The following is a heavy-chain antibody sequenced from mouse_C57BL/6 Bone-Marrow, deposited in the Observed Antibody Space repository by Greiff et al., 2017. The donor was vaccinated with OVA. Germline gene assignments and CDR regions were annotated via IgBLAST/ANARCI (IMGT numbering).Heavy chain of an antibody. CDR2: ISSGGSYT. CDR1: GFTFSSYG. CDR3: ARQHYYGSSYDMYYFDY. D-gene: IGHD1-1*01. V-gene: IGHV5-6*01. J-gene: IGHJ2*01. Sequence: EVQGVESGGDLVKPGGSLKLSCAASGFTFSSYGMSWVRQTPDKRLEWVATISSGGSYTYYPDSVKGRFTISRDNAKNTLYLQMSSLKSEDTAMYYCARQHYYGSSYDMYYFDYWGQGTTLTVSS.